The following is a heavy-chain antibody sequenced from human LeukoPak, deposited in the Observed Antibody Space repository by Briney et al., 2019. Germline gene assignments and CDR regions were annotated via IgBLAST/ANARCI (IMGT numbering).Heavy chain of an antibody. CDR3: ARIVANAFDI. J-gene: IGHJ3*02. V-gene: IGHV5-51*01. CDR2: IYPGDSDT. CDR1: GYSFTTYW. Sequence: GESLKISCKGSGYSFTTYWIGWVRQMPGKGLEWMGIIYPGDSDTRYSPSFQGQVTISADKSISTAYLQWSSLKASDPAMYYRARIVANAFDIWGQGTMVTVSS. D-gene: IGHD2-15*01.